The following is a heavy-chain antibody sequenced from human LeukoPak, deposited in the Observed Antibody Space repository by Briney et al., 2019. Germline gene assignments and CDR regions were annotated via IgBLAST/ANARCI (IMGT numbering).Heavy chain of an antibody. V-gene: IGHV3-30*04. Sequence: GRSLRLSCAASGFTFSSYTMHWVRQAPGKGLEWVGVILHDGSNKYYAESVKGRFTISRDNSKNTLYLQMNSLRAEDTALYYCAKDFVRYNIQFDYWGQGALVTVSS. CDR2: ILHDGSNK. J-gene: IGHJ4*02. D-gene: IGHD1-1*01. CDR1: GFTFSSYT. CDR3: AKDFVRYNIQFDY.